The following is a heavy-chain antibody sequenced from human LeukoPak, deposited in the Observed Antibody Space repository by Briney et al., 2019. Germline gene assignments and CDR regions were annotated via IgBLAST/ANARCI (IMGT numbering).Heavy chain of an antibody. D-gene: IGHD6-19*01. Sequence: PGGSLRLSCAASGFTFRSYDIHWVRQAPGKGLEWVAFIRYDGSNKYYADSVRGRFTISRDNSKNTLYLQMNSLRAEDTAVYFCAKGSKAVLFTRDHYMDVWGKGTTVTVSS. CDR2: IRYDGSNK. J-gene: IGHJ6*03. CDR1: GFTFRSYD. V-gene: IGHV3-30*02. CDR3: AKGSKAVLFTRDHYMDV.